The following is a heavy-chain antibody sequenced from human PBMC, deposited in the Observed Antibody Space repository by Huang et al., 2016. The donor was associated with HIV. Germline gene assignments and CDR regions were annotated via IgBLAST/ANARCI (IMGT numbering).Heavy chain of an antibody. V-gene: IGHV3-74*01. CDR1: GFPFSSYW. J-gene: IGHJ3*02. CDR2: IKRYGRSK. D-gene: IGHD3-22*01. CDR3: ARTYYYDSSGVDPRRAFDI. Sequence: EVQLEESGGGLVQPGGSLRLSCAASGFPFSSYWMHWVRQAPGKGLVWVESIKRYGRSKSYADSVKCRFTISRDNAKNTLYLQMNSLRAEDTAVYYCARTYYYDSSGVDPRRAFDIWGQGTMVTVSS.